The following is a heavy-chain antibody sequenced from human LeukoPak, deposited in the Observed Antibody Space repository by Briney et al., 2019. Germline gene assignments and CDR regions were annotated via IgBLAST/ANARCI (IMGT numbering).Heavy chain of an antibody. CDR1: GYTFTSYG. D-gene: IGHD2-2*01. CDR2: ISAYNGNT. V-gene: IGHV1-18*01. Sequence: ASVKVSCKASGYTFTSYGISWVRQAPGQGLEWMGWISAYNGNTNYAQKLQGRVTMTTDTSTSTAYTELRSLRSDDTAVYYCAREAGDIVVVPAATDYYYYYMDVWGKGTTVTVSS. J-gene: IGHJ6*03. CDR3: AREAGDIVVVPAATDYYYYYMDV.